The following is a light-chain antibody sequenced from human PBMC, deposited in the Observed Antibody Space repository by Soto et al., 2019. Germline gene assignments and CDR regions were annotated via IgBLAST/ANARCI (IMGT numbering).Light chain of an antibody. V-gene: IGKV3-15*01. CDR3: QQYNNWPPCT. Sequence: EIVMTKSPATLSVSPGERATLSCRASQSVSSNLAWYQQKPGQTYSLLIYGSSTRAAGIPDRFSGRESGTEFTLTISSLQSEDFAVYYCQQYNNWPPCTFGQGTKVQIK. J-gene: IGKJ1*01. CDR2: GSS. CDR1: QSVSSN.